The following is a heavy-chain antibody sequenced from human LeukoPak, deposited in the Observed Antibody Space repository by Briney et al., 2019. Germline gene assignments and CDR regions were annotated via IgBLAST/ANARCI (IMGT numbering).Heavy chain of an antibody. CDR1: GYTFTRYY. J-gene: IGHJ5*02. Sequence: GASVKVSCKASGYTFTRYYMHWVRQAPGQGLEWMGIINPSGGSTSYAQKCQGRVTMTRDMSTSTVYMELSSLRSEDTAVYYCARDGSGNWFDPWGQGTLVTVSS. V-gene: IGHV1-46*01. CDR2: INPSGGST. CDR3: ARDGSGNWFDP. D-gene: IGHD3-10*01.